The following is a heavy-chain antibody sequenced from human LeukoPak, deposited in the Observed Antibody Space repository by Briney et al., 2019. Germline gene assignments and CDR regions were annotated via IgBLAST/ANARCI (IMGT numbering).Heavy chain of an antibody. Sequence: GGSLRLSCAASGFTFSGSAMSWVRQAPGEGLEWVSLISYSGANSYYTDSVRGRFTISRDNSKDTLFLQMNSLRAEDTAVYYCAKRAEDDFYFDYWGQGTLVTVSS. J-gene: IGHJ4*02. CDR2: ISYSGANS. V-gene: IGHV3-23*01. D-gene: IGHD2-21*02. CDR1: GFTFSGSA. CDR3: AKRAEDDFYFDY.